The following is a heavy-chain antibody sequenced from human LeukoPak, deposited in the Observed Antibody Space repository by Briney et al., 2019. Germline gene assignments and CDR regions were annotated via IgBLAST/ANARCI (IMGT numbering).Heavy chain of an antibody. Sequence: SGGSLRLSCAASGFTFSSYGMNWVRQSPGKGLEWVAVILHDGSNKYYADSVKGRFTISRDNSKNTLYLQMNSLRAEDTAVYYCAKGPPGYYDSSGYSLPYYYYYYYMDVWGKGTTVTISS. J-gene: IGHJ6*03. D-gene: IGHD3-22*01. CDR3: AKGPPGYYDSSGYSLPYYYYYYYMDV. V-gene: IGHV3-30*18. CDR1: GFTFSSYG. CDR2: ILHDGSNK.